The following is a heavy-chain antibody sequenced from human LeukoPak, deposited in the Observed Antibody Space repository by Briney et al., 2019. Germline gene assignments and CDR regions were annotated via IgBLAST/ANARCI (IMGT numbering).Heavy chain of an antibody. CDR1: GFTFSSYG. J-gene: IGHJ4*02. CDR3: AKEEFIVEELLEPFDY. Sequence: GGSLRLSCAASGFTFSSYGMHWVRQAPGKGLEWVAFIRYDGSNKYYADSVKGRFTISRDNSKNTLYLQMNSLRAEDTAVYYCAKEEFIVEELLEPFDYWGQGTLVTVSS. D-gene: IGHD1-26*01. CDR2: IRYDGSNK. V-gene: IGHV3-30*02.